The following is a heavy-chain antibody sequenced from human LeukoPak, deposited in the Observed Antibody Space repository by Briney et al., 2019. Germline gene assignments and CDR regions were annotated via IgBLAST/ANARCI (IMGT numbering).Heavy chain of an antibody. CDR1: GFTFSSYW. Sequence: GGSLRLSCVASGFTFSSYWMSWVRQTPGKGLEWVANIKQDGSEKNYVDSVKGRFTISRDNAKNSLYLQMNSLRADDTAVYYCAKGDGSYYGGLYYFDSWGQGTLVTVSS. D-gene: IGHD1-26*01. CDR2: IKQDGSEK. V-gene: IGHV3-7*01. CDR3: AKGDGSYYGGLYYFDS. J-gene: IGHJ4*02.